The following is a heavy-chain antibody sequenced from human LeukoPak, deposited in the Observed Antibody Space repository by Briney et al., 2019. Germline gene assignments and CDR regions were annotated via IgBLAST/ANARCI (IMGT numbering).Heavy chain of an antibody. D-gene: IGHD6-13*01. CDR1: GFTFSYYG. J-gene: IGHJ4*02. CDR2: IGYDGTDK. Sequence: GGSLRLSCAASGFTFSYYGMHWVRQAPGKGLEWVTFIGYDGTDKYYADSVKGRFTISRDNSKNTLSLHMNSLRAEDTAVYYCARDVTYNSWYYFDSWGQGTLVTVSS. V-gene: IGHV3-30*02. CDR3: ARDVTYNSWYYFDS.